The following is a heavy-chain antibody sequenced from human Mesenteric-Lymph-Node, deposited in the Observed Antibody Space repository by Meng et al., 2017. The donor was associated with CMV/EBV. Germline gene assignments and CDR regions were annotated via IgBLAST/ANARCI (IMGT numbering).Heavy chain of an antibody. V-gene: IGHV3-7*01. D-gene: IGHD3-3*01. J-gene: IGHJ6*02. CDR1: GFTFSSDW. CDR2: IKQDGSEK. Sequence: GGSLRLSCAVSGFTFSSDWMSWVRQAPGQGLEWVANIKQDGSEKYYVDSVKGRFTISRDNAKNSLYLQMNSLRAEDTAVYYCARDLVLNYDFWSGYPSGGMDVWGQGTTVTVSS. CDR3: ARDLVLNYDFWSGYPSGGMDV.